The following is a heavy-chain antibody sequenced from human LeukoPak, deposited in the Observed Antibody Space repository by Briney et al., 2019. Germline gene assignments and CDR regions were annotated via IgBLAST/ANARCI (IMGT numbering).Heavy chain of an antibody. Sequence: PSETLSLTCTVSGGSISSGSYYWGWIRQPAGKGLEWIGRIYTSGSTNYNPSLKSRVTISVDTSKNQFSLKLSSVTAADTAVYYCASLVGGYIDYWGQGTLVTVSS. J-gene: IGHJ4*02. CDR1: GGSISSGSYY. CDR3: ASLVGGYIDY. V-gene: IGHV4-61*02. D-gene: IGHD2-15*01. CDR2: IYTSGST.